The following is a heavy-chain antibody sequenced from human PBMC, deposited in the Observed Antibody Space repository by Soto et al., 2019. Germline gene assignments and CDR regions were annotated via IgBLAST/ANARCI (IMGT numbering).Heavy chain of an antibody. CDR1: GGTFSSYT. J-gene: IGHJ3*02. CDR2: IIPILGIA. V-gene: IGHV1-69*02. D-gene: IGHD3-10*01. CDR3: ARGYYGSGSYPQDAFDI. Sequence: SVKVSCKASGGTFSSYTISWVRQAPGQGLEWMGRIIPILGIANYAQKFQGRVTITADKSTSTAYMELSSLRSEDTAVYYCARGYYGSGSYPQDAFDIWGQGTMVTVS.